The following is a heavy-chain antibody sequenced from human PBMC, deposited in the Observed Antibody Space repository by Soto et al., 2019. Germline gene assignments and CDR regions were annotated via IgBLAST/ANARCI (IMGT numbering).Heavy chain of an antibody. CDR3: AKGGYTYGLDP. CDR1: GFAFSSSA. V-gene: IGHV3-23*01. CDR2: ISESGDNT. D-gene: IGHD5-18*01. Sequence: GSLRLSCAASGFAFSSSAMSWVRQAPGKGLEWVSAISESGDNTFYADSVKGRFTISRENSNNALYLQMDTLRAEDTALYFCAKGGYTYGLDPWGQGTLVTVSS. J-gene: IGHJ5*02.